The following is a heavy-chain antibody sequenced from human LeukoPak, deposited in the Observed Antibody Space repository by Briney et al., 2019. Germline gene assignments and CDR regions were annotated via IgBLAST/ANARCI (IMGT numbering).Heavy chain of an antibody. Sequence: GGSLRLSCAASGFTFDDYGMSWVGQAPGKGLEWVAGINWNGGSTGYADSVKGRFTISRDNAKNSLYLQMNSLRAEDTALYHCARGFGSSSDYWGQGTLVTVSS. J-gene: IGHJ4*02. CDR1: GFTFDDYG. D-gene: IGHD2-15*01. CDR3: ARGFGSSSDY. CDR2: INWNGGST. V-gene: IGHV3-20*01.